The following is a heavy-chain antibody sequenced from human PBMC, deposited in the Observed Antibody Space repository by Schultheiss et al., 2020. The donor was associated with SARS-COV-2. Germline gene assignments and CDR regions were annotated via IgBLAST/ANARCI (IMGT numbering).Heavy chain of an antibody. CDR3: ARVSGRSFDY. Sequence: GGSLRLSCAASGFTFSSYAMSWVRQAPGKGLEWVSAISGSGGSTYYADSVKGRFTISRDNAKGSLYLQMNSLRVEDMAVYYCARVSGRSFDYWGQGTLVTVSS. V-gene: IGHV3-23*01. J-gene: IGHJ4*02. CDR2: ISGSGGST. D-gene: IGHD6-19*01. CDR1: GFTFSSYA.